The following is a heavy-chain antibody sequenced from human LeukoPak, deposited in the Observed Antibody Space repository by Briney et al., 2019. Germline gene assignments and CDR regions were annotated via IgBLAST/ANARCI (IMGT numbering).Heavy chain of an antibody. CDR3: TRPYYDYLTGYYSDY. CDR2: LGSTAYGGTT. D-gene: IGHD3-9*01. J-gene: IGHJ4*02. Sequence: PGGYLRRYCTTSGFTFSNYTMSWVRQAPGKGLEWLALLGSTAYGGTTKYAASVKGRFTISRDDSKSIAYLQMNSLKTEDTAVYYCTRPYYDYLTGYYSDYWGQGTLVTVSS. V-gene: IGHV3-49*04. CDR1: GFTFSNYT.